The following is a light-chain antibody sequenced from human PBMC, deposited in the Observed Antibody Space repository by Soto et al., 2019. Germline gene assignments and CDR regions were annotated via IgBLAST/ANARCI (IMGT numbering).Light chain of an antibody. CDR2: AAS. CDR3: LQDFNFPFT. Sequence: AIQMTQSPSSLSASVGDRVPITCRASQDIRNHLAWYQQKPGTAPKVLISAASSLQTGVPSRFSGSGSGTDFTLTISSLQPEDFATYYCLQDFNFPFTFGQGTKLEVK. CDR1: QDIRNH. V-gene: IGKV1-6*01. J-gene: IGKJ2*01.